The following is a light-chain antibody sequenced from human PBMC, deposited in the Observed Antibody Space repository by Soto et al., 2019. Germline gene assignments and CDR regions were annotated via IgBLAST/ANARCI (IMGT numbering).Light chain of an antibody. CDR1: QSVSSSY. CDR3: HQYDNWPKT. J-gene: IGKJ5*01. CDR2: RAS. Sequence: ETVLTQSPGTLSLSPGERATLSCRASQSVSSSYLAGYQQKPGQAPRLLIYRASSRATGIPDRFSGSGSGTEFTLTISSLQSEDFAVYYCHQYDNWPKTFGQGTRLE. V-gene: IGKV3-20*01.